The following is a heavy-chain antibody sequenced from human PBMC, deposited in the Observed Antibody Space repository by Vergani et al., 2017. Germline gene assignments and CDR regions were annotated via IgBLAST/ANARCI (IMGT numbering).Heavy chain of an antibody. V-gene: IGHV4-59*13. CDR3: AGVMYRDEASTGYRLEGMDI. D-gene: IGHD3-9*01. CDR2: IYSTGST. CDR1: GGSFNTYD. Sequence: QVQLEESGPGLVKPSETLSLTCTVSGGSFNTYDWSWIRQSPGKGLEWIGYIYSTGSTNYNPSLNIRVTMSVDTSKNQFSLKLRSVTAADTAEYFCAGVMYRDEASTGYRLEGMDIWGQGTTVTISS. J-gene: IGHJ6*02.